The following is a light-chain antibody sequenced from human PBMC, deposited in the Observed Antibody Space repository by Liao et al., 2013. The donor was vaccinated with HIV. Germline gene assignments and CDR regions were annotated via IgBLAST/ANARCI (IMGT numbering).Light chain of an antibody. Sequence: SYVLTQPPSVSVAPGKTARITCGGNNIGSKSVHWYQQKPGQAPVLVIYYDSDRPSGIPERFSGSHSGNTATLTISRVEAGDEADYYCQVWDSASDPPYVFGTGTKVTVL. CDR1: NIGSKS. V-gene: IGLV3-21*04. CDR2: YDS. J-gene: IGLJ1*01. CDR3: QVWDSASDPPYV.